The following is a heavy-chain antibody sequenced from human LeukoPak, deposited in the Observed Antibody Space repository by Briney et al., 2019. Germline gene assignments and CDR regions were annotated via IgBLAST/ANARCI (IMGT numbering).Heavy chain of an antibody. CDR1: GFTFSSHW. CDR2: ISGSGGST. V-gene: IGHV3-23*01. Sequence: GGSLRLSCAASGFTFSSHWMSWVRQAPGKGLEWVSAISGSGGSTYYADSVKGRFTISRDNSKNTLYLQMNSLRAEDTAVYYCATSGWYGYYWGQGTLVTVSS. CDR3: ATSGWYGYY. J-gene: IGHJ4*02. D-gene: IGHD6-19*01.